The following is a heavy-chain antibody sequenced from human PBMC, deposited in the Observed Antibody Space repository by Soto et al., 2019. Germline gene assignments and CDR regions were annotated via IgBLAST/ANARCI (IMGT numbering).Heavy chain of an antibody. V-gene: IGHV4-4*07. CDR1: GGSISSYY. CDR3: ARESQGCSYDFWSGYPYGMDV. CDR2: IYTSGST. D-gene: IGHD3-3*01. Sequence: QVQLQESGPGLVKPSETLSLTCTVSGGSISSYYWSWIRQPAGKGLECIGRIYTSGSTNYNPSLKSRVTMSVDTSKNHFSLKLSSVNAADTAVDYCARESQGCSYDFWSGYPYGMDVWVQGTTVTVS. J-gene: IGHJ6*02.